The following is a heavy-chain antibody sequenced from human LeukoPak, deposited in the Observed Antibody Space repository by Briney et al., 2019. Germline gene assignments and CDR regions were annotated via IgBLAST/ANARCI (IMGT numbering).Heavy chain of an antibody. D-gene: IGHD3-9*01. J-gene: IGHJ3*02. V-gene: IGHV3-23*01. Sequence: GGSLRLSCAASGFTFSSYAMSWVRQAPGKGLEWVSAISGSGGSTYYADSVKGRFTISRDNSKNTLYLQMNSLRAEDTAVYYCARDRLVLRYFDYADENPQENAFDIWGQGTMVTVSS. CDR2: ISGSGGST. CDR1: GFTFSSYA. CDR3: ARDRLVLRYFDYADENPQENAFDI.